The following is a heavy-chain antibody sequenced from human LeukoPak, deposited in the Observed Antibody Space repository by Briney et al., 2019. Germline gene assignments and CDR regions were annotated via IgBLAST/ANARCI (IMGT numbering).Heavy chain of an antibody. Sequence: GESLKISCKGSGYRFTDYWIGWVRQMPGKGLEWMGIIYPGDSDTRYSPTFQGQVTISADKSINTAHLQWSSLKASDTAMYYCARGAAGTTPDYYYFGLDVWGQGTTVRVSS. J-gene: IGHJ6*02. D-gene: IGHD1-7*01. V-gene: IGHV5-51*01. CDR3: ARGAAGTTPDYYYFGLDV. CDR2: IYPGDSDT. CDR1: GYRFTDYW.